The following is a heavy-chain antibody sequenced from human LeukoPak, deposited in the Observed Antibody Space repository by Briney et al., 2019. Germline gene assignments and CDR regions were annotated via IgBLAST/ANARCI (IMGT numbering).Heavy chain of an antibody. D-gene: IGHD4/OR15-4a*01. CDR2: ISAYNGNT. CDR1: GYTFTSYG. V-gene: IGHV1-18*01. Sequence: ASVKVSCKASGYTFTSYGISWVRQAPGQGLKWMGWISAYNGNTNYAQKLQGRVTMTTDTSTSTAYIELRSLRSDDTAVYYCARDGTMAPHDFDYWGQGTLVTVSS. CDR3: ARDGTMAPHDFDY. J-gene: IGHJ4*02.